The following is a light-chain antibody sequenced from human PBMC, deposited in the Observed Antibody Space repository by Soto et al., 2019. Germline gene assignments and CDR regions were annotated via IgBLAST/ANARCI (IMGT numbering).Light chain of an antibody. V-gene: IGKV3-15*01. Sequence: EIVMTQSPATLSVSPGDRATLSCRARQSVSSNLAWYQQQPGQAPRLLIYGASTRATGIPARFSVSGSGTEFTLTISSLQSEDFAVYYCQQYNNWPYTFGQGTKLEIK. CDR1: QSVSSN. J-gene: IGKJ2*01. CDR3: QQYNNWPYT. CDR2: GAS.